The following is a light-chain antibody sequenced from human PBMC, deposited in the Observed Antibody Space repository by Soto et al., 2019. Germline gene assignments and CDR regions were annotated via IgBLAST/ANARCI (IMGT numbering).Light chain of an antibody. Sequence: DVQMTQSPSCLSSSVGDRVTITCQASQDVSNYLNWYQQKLGKAPKLLIYDASNLETGVPSRFSGSGSGTYFSFTIGSLQPEDFATYYCQQYSNLITFGQGTRLEI. CDR3: QQYSNLIT. J-gene: IGKJ5*01. CDR2: DAS. V-gene: IGKV1-33*01. CDR1: QDVSNY.